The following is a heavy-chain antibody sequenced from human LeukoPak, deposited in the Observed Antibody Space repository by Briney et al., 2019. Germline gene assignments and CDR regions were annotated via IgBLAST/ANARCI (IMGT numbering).Heavy chain of an antibody. CDR2: INHSGST. J-gene: IGHJ4*02. V-gene: IGHV4-34*01. Sequence: SETLSLTCAVYGGSFSGYYWSWIRQPPGKGLEWIGEINHSGSTNYNPSLKSRVTISVDTSKNQFSLKLSSVTAADTAVYYCARDSYYYGSGSYYTPFDYWGQGTLVTVSS. D-gene: IGHD3-10*01. CDR3: ARDSYYYGSGSYYTPFDY. CDR1: GGSFSGYY.